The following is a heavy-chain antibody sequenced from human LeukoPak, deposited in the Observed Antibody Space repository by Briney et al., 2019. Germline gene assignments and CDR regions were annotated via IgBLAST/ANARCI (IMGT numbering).Heavy chain of an antibody. Sequence: PAETLSLTCAVYGGSFSGYYWSWIRQPPGKGLEWFGYINHSGSNIYNPSHKSRVTISVDTSKIQVSLKLSPVTAADAAVYYCASWEIPIFGDAFDIWGQGTMVTVSS. CDR3: ASWEIPIFGDAFDI. J-gene: IGHJ3*02. D-gene: IGHD3-3*01. CDR2: INHSGSN. CDR1: GGSFSGYY. V-gene: IGHV4-34*01.